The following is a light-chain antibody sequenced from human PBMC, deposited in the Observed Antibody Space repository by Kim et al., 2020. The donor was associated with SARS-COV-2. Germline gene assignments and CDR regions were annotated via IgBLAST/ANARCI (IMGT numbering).Light chain of an antibody. CDR1: QSISTW. CDR2: KAS. CDR3: QQYNSYPWT. J-gene: IGKJ1*01. V-gene: IGKV1-5*03. Sequence: DIQMTQSPSTLSASVGDRVTITCRASQSISTWLAWYQQKPGKAPKLLIYKASSLESGVPSRFSGSGSGTDFTPTVSSLQPDDFATYYCQQYNSYPWTFGQGTKVDIK.